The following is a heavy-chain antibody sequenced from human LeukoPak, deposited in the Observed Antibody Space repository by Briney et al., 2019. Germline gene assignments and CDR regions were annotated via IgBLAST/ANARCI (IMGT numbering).Heavy chain of an antibody. D-gene: IGHD1-7*01. Sequence: SETLSLTCAVYGGSFSGYYWSWIRQPPGKGLEWIGEINHSGSTNYNPSLKSRVTISVDTSKNQFSLKLSSVTAADTAVYYCAVTGITGTVDYWGQGTLVTVSS. CDR3: AVTGITGTVDY. CDR2: INHSGST. V-gene: IGHV4-34*01. CDR1: GGSFSGYY. J-gene: IGHJ4*02.